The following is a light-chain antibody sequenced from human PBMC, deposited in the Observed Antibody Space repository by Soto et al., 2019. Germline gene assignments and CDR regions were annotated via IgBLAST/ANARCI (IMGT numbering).Light chain of an antibody. Sequence: DIVMTQSPNSLAVSLGERATINCKSSQSVLYNANNKNYLTWYQQKPGQPPKVLSDWASTRESGVPDRFSGGGSESDFTLSISSLQAEDVAVYYCQQYFSTPYTLGQGTKLEI. CDR2: WAS. J-gene: IGKJ2*01. CDR1: QSVLYNANNKNY. V-gene: IGKV4-1*01. CDR3: QQYFSTPYT.